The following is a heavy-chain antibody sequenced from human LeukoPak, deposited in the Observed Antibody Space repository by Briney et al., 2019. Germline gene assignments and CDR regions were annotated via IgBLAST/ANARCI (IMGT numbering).Heavy chain of an antibody. CDR3: ARPPFLDYGDYSNTNWFDP. D-gene: IGHD4-17*01. V-gene: IGHV1-2*02. J-gene: IGHJ5*02. Sequence: GASVKVSCKASGYTFTGYYMHWVRQAPGQGLKWMGWINPNSGGTNYAQKFQGRVTMTRDTSISTAYMELSRLRSDDTAVYYCARPPFLDYGDYSNTNWFDPWGQGTLVTVSS. CDR1: GYTFTGYY. CDR2: INPNSGGT.